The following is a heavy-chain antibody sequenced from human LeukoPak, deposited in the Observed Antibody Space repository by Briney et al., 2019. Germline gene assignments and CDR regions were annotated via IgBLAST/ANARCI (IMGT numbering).Heavy chain of an antibody. Sequence: PSETLSLTCTVSGGSISSYYWSGIRQPPGKGLEWIGYIYYSGSTNYNPSLKSRVTISVDTSKNQFSLKLSSVTAADTAVYYRARVGKLTMGRGVNWFAPCGQGTLVTVSS. CDR3: ARVGKLTMGRGVNWFAP. J-gene: IGHJ5*02. CDR2: IYYSGST. V-gene: IGHV4-59*12. CDR1: GGSISSYY. D-gene: IGHD3-10*01.